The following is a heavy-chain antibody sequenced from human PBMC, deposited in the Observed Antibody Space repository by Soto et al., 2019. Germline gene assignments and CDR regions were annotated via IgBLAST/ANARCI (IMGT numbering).Heavy chain of an antibody. CDR1: GGTFSSYA. J-gene: IGHJ6*02. Sequence: EASVKVSCKASGGTFSSYAISWVRQAPGQGLEWMGGIIPIFGTANYAQKFQGRVTITADESTSTAYMELSSLRSEDTAVYYCARVLIAVAGSYYYYYGMDVWGQGTTVTVSS. CDR3: ARVLIAVAGSYYYYYGMDV. CDR2: IIPIFGTA. V-gene: IGHV1-69*13. D-gene: IGHD6-19*01.